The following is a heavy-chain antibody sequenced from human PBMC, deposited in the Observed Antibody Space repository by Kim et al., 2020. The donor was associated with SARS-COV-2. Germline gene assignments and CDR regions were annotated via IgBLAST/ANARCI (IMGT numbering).Heavy chain of an antibody. J-gene: IGHJ3*02. Sequence: GRFTISRDDSKSIAYLQMNSLKTEDTAVYYCTREVFSYGDYVGLPNAFDIWGQGTMVTVSS. CDR3: TREVFSYGDYVGLPNAFDI. D-gene: IGHD4-17*01. V-gene: IGHV3-49*02.